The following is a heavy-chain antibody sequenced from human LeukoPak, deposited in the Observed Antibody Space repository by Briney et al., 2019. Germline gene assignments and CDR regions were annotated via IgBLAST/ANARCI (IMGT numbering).Heavy chain of an antibody. CDR3: ARLFGNYQNYFDY. J-gene: IGHJ4*02. V-gene: IGHV4-39*07. CDR2: MYYRGNT. Sequence: SETLSLTCTVSGGSLSRITYYWGGIRHPPGKGLEWVGHMYYRGNTFYNPSLKSRVTISVDTSKNQFSLKLRSVTAADTAVYYCARLFGNYQNYFDYWGQGTLVTVSS. D-gene: IGHD1-7*01. CDR1: GGSLSRITYY.